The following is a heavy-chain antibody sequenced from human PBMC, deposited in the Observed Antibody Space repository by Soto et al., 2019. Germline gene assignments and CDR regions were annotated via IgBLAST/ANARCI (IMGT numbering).Heavy chain of an antibody. V-gene: IGHV3-48*03. Sequence: GGSLRLSCAASEFPFSSYEMNWVRQAPGKGLEWVSYISSSDSIKYYADSVKGRFTISRDNAKNSLSLQMNSLRAEDTAVYYCVRATYFSDSSGYTRCLDYWGQGTLVTVSS. D-gene: IGHD3-22*01. J-gene: IGHJ4*02. CDR2: ISSSDSIK. CDR3: VRATYFSDSSGYTRCLDY. CDR1: EFPFSSYE.